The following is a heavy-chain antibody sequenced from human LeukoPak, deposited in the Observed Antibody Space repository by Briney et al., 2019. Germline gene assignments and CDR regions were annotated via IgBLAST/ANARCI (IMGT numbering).Heavy chain of an antibody. CDR3: ARDGDSNLDY. Sequence: ASVKVSCKAPGYTFTSYYMHWVRQAPGQGLEWMGIINPSGGSTTYAQKFQGRVTMTRDTSTSTVYMELSSLRFEDTAVYYCARDGDSNLDYWGQGTLVTVSS. CDR2: INPSGGST. D-gene: IGHD4-11*01. J-gene: IGHJ4*02. CDR1: GYTFTSYY. V-gene: IGHV1-46*01.